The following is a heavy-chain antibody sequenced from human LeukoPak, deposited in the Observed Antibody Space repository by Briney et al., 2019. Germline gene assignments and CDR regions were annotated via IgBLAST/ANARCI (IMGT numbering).Heavy chain of an antibody. Sequence: GGSLRLSCAASGFSFTSYWMSWVRQAPGKGLEWVANIKQDGSEKYYVDSVKGRFTISRDNAKNSLYLQMNSLRAEDTAVYYCAIFLYSGSYYNYWGQGTLVTVSS. D-gene: IGHD1-26*01. V-gene: IGHV3-7*01. CDR1: GFSFTSYW. CDR2: IKQDGSEK. J-gene: IGHJ4*02. CDR3: AIFLYSGSYYNY.